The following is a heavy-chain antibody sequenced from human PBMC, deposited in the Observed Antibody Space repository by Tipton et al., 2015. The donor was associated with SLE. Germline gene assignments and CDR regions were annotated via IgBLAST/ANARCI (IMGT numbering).Heavy chain of an antibody. J-gene: IGHJ4*02. CDR3: ARRGGWYYFDS. D-gene: IGHD2-15*01. CDR2: VYYTGSS. V-gene: IGHV4-59*11. CDR1: GGPISGHY. Sequence: GLVKPSETLSLTCTVSGGPISGHYWSWIRQPPGKGLEWIGYVYYTGSSDYNPSLKSRVTISVDTSKNQFSLKLNSVTAADTAVYYCARRGGWYYFDSWGQGTLVTVSS.